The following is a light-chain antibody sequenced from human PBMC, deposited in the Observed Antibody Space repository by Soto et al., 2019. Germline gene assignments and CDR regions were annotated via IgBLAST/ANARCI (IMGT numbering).Light chain of an antibody. CDR1: QSVSSSY. V-gene: IGKV3-20*01. CDR3: QQYGSSPPIT. J-gene: IGKJ5*01. Sequence: EIVLTQSPGTLSLSPGERATLSCRASQSVSSSYLAWYQQKPGQAPRLLIYGASSRATGIPDRFSSSGCGTDFTLTISRLEPEDFAVYYCQQYGSSPPITFGQGTRLEIK. CDR2: GAS.